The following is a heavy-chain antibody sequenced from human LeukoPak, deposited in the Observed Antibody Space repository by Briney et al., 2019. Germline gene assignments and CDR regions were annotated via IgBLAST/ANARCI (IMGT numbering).Heavy chain of an antibody. J-gene: IGHJ6*03. Sequence: GSLRLSCAASGFTFSSYGMHWVRQAPGKGLEWVAFIRYDGSNKYYADSVKGRFTISRDNSKNTLYLQMNSLRAEDTAVYYCAKDPPAYSSSWPNYYYYYTDVWGKGTTVTVSS. CDR3: AKDPPAYSSSWPNYYYYYTDV. CDR1: GFTFSSYG. CDR2: IRYDGSNK. D-gene: IGHD6-13*01. V-gene: IGHV3-30*02.